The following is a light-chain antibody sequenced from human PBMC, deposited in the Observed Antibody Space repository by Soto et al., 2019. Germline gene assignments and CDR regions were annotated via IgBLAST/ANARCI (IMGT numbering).Light chain of an antibody. CDR1: QSVSSSY. CDR2: DTS. J-gene: IGKJ1*01. V-gene: IGKV3-20*01. CDR3: QEYGSSRT. Sequence: ELVLTQSPGTLSLSPGERATLPCRASQSVSSSYLAWYQQKPGQAPRLLIYDTSSRATGIPDRFSGSGSGRDFTLIISRLYPEDFAVYYCQEYGSSRTFGQGTKVEVK.